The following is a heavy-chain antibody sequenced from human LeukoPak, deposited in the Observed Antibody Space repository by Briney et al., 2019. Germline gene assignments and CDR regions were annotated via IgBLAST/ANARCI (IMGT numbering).Heavy chain of an antibody. Sequence: GGSLRLSCAASGFTFSDYYMSWIRQAPGKGLEWVSVIYSGGSTYYADSVKGRFTISRDNSKNTLYLQMNSLRAEDTAVYYCARVSGSGWYDDYWGQGTLVTVSS. CDR2: IYSGGST. D-gene: IGHD6-19*01. CDR3: ARVSGSGWYDDY. J-gene: IGHJ4*02. V-gene: IGHV3-66*01. CDR1: GFTFSDYY.